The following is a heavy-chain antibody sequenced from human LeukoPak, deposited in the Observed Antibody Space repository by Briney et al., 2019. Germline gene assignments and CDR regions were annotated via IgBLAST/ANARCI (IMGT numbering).Heavy chain of an antibody. CDR1: GYTLTELS. Sequence: EASVKVSCKVSGYTLTELSMHWVRQAPGKGLEWMGGFDPEDGETIYAQKFQGRVTMTEDTSTDTAYMELSSLRSEDTAVYYCATDRYYDSSGYYNFDYWGQGTLLTVSS. CDR2: FDPEDGET. D-gene: IGHD3-22*01. V-gene: IGHV1-24*01. CDR3: ATDRYYDSSGYYNFDY. J-gene: IGHJ4*02.